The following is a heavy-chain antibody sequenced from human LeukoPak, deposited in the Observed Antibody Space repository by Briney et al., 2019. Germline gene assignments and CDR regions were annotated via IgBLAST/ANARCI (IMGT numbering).Heavy chain of an antibody. V-gene: IGHV4-39*02. CDR2: IYYSGST. J-gene: IGHJ4*02. CDR1: GGSIHSSSYY. Sequence: PSETLSLTCTVSGGSIHSSSYYWGWIRQPPEKGLEWIGSIYYSGSTYYNPSLKSRVTTSVDTSKNQFSLKLSSVTAADTAVYYCAREVGYYYDSSGYYLDYWGQGTLVTVSS. CDR3: AREVGYYYDSSGYYLDY. D-gene: IGHD3-22*01.